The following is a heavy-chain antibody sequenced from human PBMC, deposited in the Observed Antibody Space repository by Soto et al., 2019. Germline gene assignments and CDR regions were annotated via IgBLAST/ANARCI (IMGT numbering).Heavy chain of an antibody. D-gene: IGHD4-17*01. V-gene: IGHV1-2*04. Sequence: ASVKVSCKASGYTFTGYYMHWVRQAPGLGLEWMGWINPNSGGTNYAQKFQGWVTMTRDTSISTAYMELSRLRSDDTAVYYCARDLTTVTNYYYYYGMDVWGQGTTVTVSS. J-gene: IGHJ6*02. CDR2: INPNSGGT. CDR1: GYTFTGYY. CDR3: ARDLTTVTNYYYYYGMDV.